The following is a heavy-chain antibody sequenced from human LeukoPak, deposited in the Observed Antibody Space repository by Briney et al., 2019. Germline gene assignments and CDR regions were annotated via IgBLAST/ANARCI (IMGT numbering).Heavy chain of an antibody. CDR2: IYHSGST. CDR1: GGSISSSNW. CDR3: ARFYSTGWYLGY. J-gene: IGHJ4*02. Sequence: SETPSLTCAVSGGSISSSNWWSWVRQPPGKGLEWIGEIYHSGSTNYNPSLKSRVTISVDKSKNQFSLELSSVTAADTAVYYCARFYSTGWYLGYWGQGTLVIVSS. V-gene: IGHV4-4*02. D-gene: IGHD6-19*01.